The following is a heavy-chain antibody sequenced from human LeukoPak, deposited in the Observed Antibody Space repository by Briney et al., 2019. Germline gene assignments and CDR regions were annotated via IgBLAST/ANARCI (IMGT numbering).Heavy chain of an antibody. J-gene: IGHJ4*02. V-gene: IGHV5-51*01. D-gene: IGHD2-15*01. Sequence: GESLKISCKGSGYSFTSYWIGWVRQMPGKGLEWMGIIYPGDSDTRYSPSFQGQVTISADKSISTAYLQWSSLKASDTAMYYCARVPAGYCSGGSCYAGPPVNYWGQGTLVTVSS. CDR1: GYSFTSYW. CDR2: IYPGDSDT. CDR3: ARVPAGYCSGGSCYAGPPVNY.